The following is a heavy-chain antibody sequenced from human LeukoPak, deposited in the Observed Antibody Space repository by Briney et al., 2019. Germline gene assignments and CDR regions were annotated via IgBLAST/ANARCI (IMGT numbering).Heavy chain of an antibody. V-gene: IGHV4-59*08. CDR3: ARRGSSGHYGGWFDP. Sequence: SETLSLTCSVSGGSVSSYYWGWIRQPPGKGLEWIGYIYYGGTTYYNPSLKSRVTISVDTSSNHVSLRLTSVTATDTAVYFCARRGSSGHYGGWFDPWSPGTLVTVSS. CDR1: GGSVSSYY. D-gene: IGHD6-19*01. J-gene: IGHJ5*02. CDR2: IYYGGTT.